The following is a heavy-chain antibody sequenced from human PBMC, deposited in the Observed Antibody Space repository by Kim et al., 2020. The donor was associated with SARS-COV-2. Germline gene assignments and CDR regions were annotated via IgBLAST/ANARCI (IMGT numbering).Heavy chain of an antibody. CDR1: GFTFSSYG. J-gene: IGHJ4*02. Sequence: GGSLRLSCAASGFTFSSYGMHWVRQAPGKGLEWVAVIWYDGSNKYYADSVKGRFTISRDNSKNTLYLQMNSLRAEDTAVYYCARDLKSTYYDILTGYYIEYYFDYWSQGTLVTVSS. CDR2: IWYDGSNK. CDR3: ARDLKSTYYDILTGYYIEYYFDY. D-gene: IGHD3-9*01. V-gene: IGHV3-33*01.